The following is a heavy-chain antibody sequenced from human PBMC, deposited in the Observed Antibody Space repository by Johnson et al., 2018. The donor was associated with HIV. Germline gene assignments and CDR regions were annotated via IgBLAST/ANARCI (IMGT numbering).Heavy chain of an antibody. D-gene: IGHD3-16*02. CDR1: GFTFSSYD. Sequence: VHLVESGGGVVQPGRSLRLSCAASGFTFSSYDMHWVRQATGKGLEWVSAIGTAGDTYYPGSVKGRFTISRENAKNSLYLQMNSLRAGDTAVYYCARVGYHDAFDIWGQGTVVTVSS. J-gene: IGHJ3*02. CDR2: IGTAGDT. V-gene: IGHV3-13*01. CDR3: ARVGYHDAFDI.